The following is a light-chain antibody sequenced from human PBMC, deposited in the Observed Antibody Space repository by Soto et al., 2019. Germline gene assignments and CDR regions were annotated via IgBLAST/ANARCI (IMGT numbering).Light chain of an antibody. CDR3: QQYNSFSP. CDR1: QSISSW. J-gene: IGKJ5*01. Sequence: IQMTPSPSTLSASVGDRVNITCRASQSISSWLAWYQQKPGKAPKLLIYDASSLKSGVPSRFSGSGSGTEFTLTISSLQPDDFATYYCQQYNSFSPFGQGTRLEIK. V-gene: IGKV1-5*01. CDR2: DAS.